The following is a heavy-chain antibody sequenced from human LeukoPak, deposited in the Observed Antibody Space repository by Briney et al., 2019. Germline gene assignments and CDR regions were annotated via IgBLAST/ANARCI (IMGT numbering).Heavy chain of an antibody. J-gene: IGHJ3*02. CDR3: ARDQALGHAFDI. CDR1: GFTFSSYS. CDR2: ISSSSSYT. Sequence: GGSLRLSCAASGFTFSSYSMNWVRQAPGKGLEWVSSISSSSSYTYYADSVKGRFTISRDNAKNSLYLQMNSLRAEDTAVYYCARDQALGHAFDIWGQGTMVTVSS. V-gene: IGHV3-21*01. D-gene: IGHD7-27*01.